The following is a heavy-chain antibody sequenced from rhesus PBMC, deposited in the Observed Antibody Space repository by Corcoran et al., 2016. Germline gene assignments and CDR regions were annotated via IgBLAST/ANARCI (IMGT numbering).Heavy chain of an antibody. Sequence: QVHLQESGPGRVKPSETLSLTCAVSGGSFRSDWWNCTRQPPGKGLEWMGEINGYSGSTNYNPSLQSRATISRDGSKNQVSLKLTSVTAADPAVYYCTSPIRYRFDVWGPGVLVSVSS. CDR2: INGYSGST. CDR3: TSPIRYRFDV. D-gene: IGHD3-9*01. V-gene: IGHV4-80*01. J-gene: IGHJ5-1*01. CDR1: GGSFRSDW.